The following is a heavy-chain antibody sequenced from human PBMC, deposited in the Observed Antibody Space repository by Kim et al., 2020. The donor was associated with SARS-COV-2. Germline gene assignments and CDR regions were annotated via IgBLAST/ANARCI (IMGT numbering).Heavy chain of an antibody. V-gene: IGHV3-15*01. J-gene: IGHJ4*02. CDR3: TTAFGSVGAKLH. CDR2: IKSKTDGGTT. Sequence: GGSLRLSCAASGFTFSNAWMSWVRQAPGKGLEWVGRIKSKTDGGTTDYAAPVKGRFTISRDDSKNTLYLQMNSLKTEDTAVYYCTTAFGSVGAKLHWGQGTLVTVSS. D-gene: IGHD1-26*01. CDR1: GFTFSNAW.